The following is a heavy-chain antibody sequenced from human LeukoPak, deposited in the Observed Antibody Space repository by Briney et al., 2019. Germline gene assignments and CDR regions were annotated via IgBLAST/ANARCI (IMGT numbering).Heavy chain of an antibody. V-gene: IGHV1-69*04. J-gene: IGHJ4*02. CDR2: IIPILGIA. CDR1: GGTFSSYA. Sequence: SVKVSCKASGGTFSSYAISWVRQAPGQGLEWMGRIIPILGIANYAQKFQGRVTITADKSTSTAYMELSSLRSEDTTVYYCARSVSSSWYSLGYWGQGTLVTVSS. D-gene: IGHD6-13*01. CDR3: ARSVSSSWYSLGY.